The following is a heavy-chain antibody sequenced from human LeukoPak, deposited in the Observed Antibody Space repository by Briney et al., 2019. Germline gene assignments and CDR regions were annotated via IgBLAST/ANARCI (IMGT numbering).Heavy chain of an antibody. V-gene: IGHV4-34*01. Sequence: SGTLSLTCAVYGGSFSGYYWSWIRQPPGKGLEWIGEINHSGSTNYNPPLKSRVTISVDTSKNQFSLKLSSVTAADTAVYYCARAPRSIRYHYYGMDVWGKGTTVTVSS. CDR3: ARAPRSIRYHYYGMDV. CDR1: GGSFSGYY. J-gene: IGHJ6*04. CDR2: INHSGST. D-gene: IGHD6-6*01.